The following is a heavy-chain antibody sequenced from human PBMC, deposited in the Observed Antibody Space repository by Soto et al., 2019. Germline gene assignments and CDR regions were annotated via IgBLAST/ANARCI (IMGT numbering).Heavy chain of an antibody. CDR3: AKGGRLLWFGELSEDPYRMDV. Sequence: GGSLRLSCAASGFTFSSYWMHWVRQAPGKGLVWVSRINSDGSSTTYADSVKGRFTISRDNAKNSLYLQMNSLRAEDTALYYCAKGGRLLWFGELSEDPYRMDVWGQGTTVTV. CDR1: GFTFSSYW. J-gene: IGHJ6*02. CDR2: INSDGSST. V-gene: IGHV3-74*01. D-gene: IGHD3-10*01.